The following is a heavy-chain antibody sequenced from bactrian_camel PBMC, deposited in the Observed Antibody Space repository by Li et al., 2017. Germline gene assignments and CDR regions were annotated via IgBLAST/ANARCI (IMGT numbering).Heavy chain of an antibody. CDR1: GHSDSSYF. D-gene: IGHD1*01. J-gene: IGHJ4*01. CDR2: IHLRGHFT. CDR3: AAHNYCPRALGMPTWYQY. V-gene: IGHV3S1*01. Sequence: HVQLVESGGGSVQPGGSLTLSCAASGHSDSSYFMAWFRQAPGKEREGVAAIHLRGHFTRYADSVAGRFTLAQDNAKKTLYLQMNDLKPEDSAMYYCAAHNYCPRALGMPTWYQYWGLGTQVTVS.